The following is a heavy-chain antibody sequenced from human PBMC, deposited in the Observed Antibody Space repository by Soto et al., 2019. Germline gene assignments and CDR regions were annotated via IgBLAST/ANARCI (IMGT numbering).Heavy chain of an antibody. V-gene: IGHV3-21*01. Sequence: EVQLVESGGGLVKPGGSLRLSCAASGFTFSSYSMNWVRQAPGKGLEWVSSISSSSSYIYYADSVKGRFTISRDNAKNSLYLQMISLRAEDTAVYYCARGEGSDAFDIWGQGTMVTVSS. CDR2: ISSSSSYI. J-gene: IGHJ3*02. CDR3: ARGEGSDAFDI. D-gene: IGHD3-10*01. CDR1: GFTFSSYS.